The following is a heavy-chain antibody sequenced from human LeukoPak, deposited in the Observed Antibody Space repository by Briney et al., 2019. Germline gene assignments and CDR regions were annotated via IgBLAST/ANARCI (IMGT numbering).Heavy chain of an antibody. CDR1: GGTFTSYA. J-gene: IGHJ4*02. Sequence: ASVKVSCKASGGTFTSYAISWVRQAPGQGLEWMGGIIPIFGTANYAQKFQGRVTITADESTSTAYMELSSLRSEDTAVYYCARDGEMATDYWGQGTLVTVSS. D-gene: IGHD5-24*01. CDR2: IIPIFGTA. V-gene: IGHV1-69*01. CDR3: ARDGEMATDY.